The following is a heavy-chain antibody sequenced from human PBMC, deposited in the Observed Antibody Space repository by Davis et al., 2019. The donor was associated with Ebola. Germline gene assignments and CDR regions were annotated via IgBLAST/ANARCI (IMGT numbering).Heavy chain of an antibody. J-gene: IGHJ6*02. CDR2: IVVGSGNT. CDR3: ARGVPLPLYGMDV. V-gene: IGHV1-58*02. CDR1: GYTFTSYG. Sequence: SVKVSCKASGYTFTSYGISWVRQARGQRLEWIGWIVVGSGNTNYAQKFQERVTITRDMSTSTAYMELSSLRSEDTAVYYCARGVPLPLYGMDVWGQGTTVTVSS.